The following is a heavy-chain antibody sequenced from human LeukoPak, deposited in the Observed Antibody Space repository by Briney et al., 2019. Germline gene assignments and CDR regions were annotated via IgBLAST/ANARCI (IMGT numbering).Heavy chain of an antibody. CDR3: AREGSSSAGDY. D-gene: IGHD6-6*01. Sequence: SETLSLTCTVSGGSISSGDYYWSWIRQPPGKGLEWIGYIYYSGSTYYNPSLKSRVTTSVDTSKNQFSLKLSSVTAADTAVYYCAREGSSSAGDYWGQGTLVTVSS. CDR1: GGSISSGDYY. J-gene: IGHJ4*02. CDR2: IYYSGST. V-gene: IGHV4-30-4*08.